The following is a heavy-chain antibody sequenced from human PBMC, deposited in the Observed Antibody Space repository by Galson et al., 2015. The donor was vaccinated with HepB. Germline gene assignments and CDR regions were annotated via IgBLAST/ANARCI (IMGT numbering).Heavy chain of an antibody. V-gene: IGHV3-30-3*01. Sequence: SLRLSCAASGFTFSSYAMRWVRQAPGKGLEWVAVISYDGSNKYYADSVKGRFTISRDNSKNTLYLQMNSLRAEDTAVYYCARDPAARSNYYYYYYMDVWGKGTTVTVSS. CDR1: GFTFSSYA. J-gene: IGHJ6*03. CDR2: ISYDGSNK. D-gene: IGHD6-6*01. CDR3: ARDPAARSNYYYYYYMDV.